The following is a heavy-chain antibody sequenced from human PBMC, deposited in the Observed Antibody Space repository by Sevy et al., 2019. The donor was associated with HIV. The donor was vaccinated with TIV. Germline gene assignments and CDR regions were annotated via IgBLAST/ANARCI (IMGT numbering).Heavy chain of an antibody. CDR1: GGSFSGYY. V-gene: IGHV4-34*01. CDR3: ARGLRLRSSYGMDF. Sequence: LETLSLTCAVYGGSFSGYYWSWIRQPPGKELEWIGEINHRGSTNYNPSLKSRVTISVDTSKNQFSLKLSSVTAADTAVYYCARGLRLRSSYGMDFWGQGTTVTVSS. D-gene: IGHD4-17*01. J-gene: IGHJ6*02. CDR2: INHRGST.